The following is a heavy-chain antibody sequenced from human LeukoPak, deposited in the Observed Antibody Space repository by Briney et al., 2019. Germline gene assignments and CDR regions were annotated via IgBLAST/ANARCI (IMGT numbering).Heavy chain of an antibody. CDR3: ARGHPTYYDFLSAQGWFDP. Sequence: SETLSLTCAVYGGSFSGYYWSWIRQPPGKGLEWIGEINHSGSTNYNPSLKSRVTISVDTSKNQFSLKLSSVTAADTAVYYCARGHPTYYDFLSAQGWFDPWGQGTLVTVSS. CDR2: INHSGST. J-gene: IGHJ5*02. CDR1: GGSFSGYY. D-gene: IGHD3-3*01. V-gene: IGHV4-34*01.